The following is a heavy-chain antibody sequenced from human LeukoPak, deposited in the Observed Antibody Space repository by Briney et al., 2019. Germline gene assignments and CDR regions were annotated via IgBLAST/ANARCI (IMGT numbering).Heavy chain of an antibody. V-gene: IGHV3-33*01. CDR1: GFTFSTYG. CDR2: IWSDGSNK. D-gene: IGHD2-2*01. Sequence: GGSLRLSCAASGFTFSTYGMYWVRQAPGKGLEWVATIWSDGSNKYYADSVKGRFTISRDNSKNTLYLQMNSLRAEDTAVYYSASVCSGTSCHFDYWGQGTLVTVSS. CDR3: ASVCSGTSCHFDY. J-gene: IGHJ4*02.